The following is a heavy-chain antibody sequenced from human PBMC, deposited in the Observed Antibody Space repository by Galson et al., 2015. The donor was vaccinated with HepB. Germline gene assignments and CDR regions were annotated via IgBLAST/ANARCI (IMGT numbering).Heavy chain of an antibody. Sequence: SVKVSCKASGYTFTSYDINWVRQATGQGLEWMGWMNPNSGNTGYAQKFQGRVTMTRDTSITTAYMELSSLRSEDTAVYYCARGPLYGDYVGGWPYYYMDVWGKGTTVTVS. V-gene: IGHV1-8*01. J-gene: IGHJ6*03. D-gene: IGHD4-17*01. CDR2: MNPNSGNT. CDR3: ARGPLYGDYVGGWPYYYMDV. CDR1: GYTFTSYD.